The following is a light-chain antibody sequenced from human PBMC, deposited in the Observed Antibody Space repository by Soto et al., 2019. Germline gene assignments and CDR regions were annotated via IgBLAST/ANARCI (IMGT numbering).Light chain of an antibody. Sequence: DIKLTQSPSSVSASVGDRVTVTCRASQGISNWLAWYQQKPGKAPKLLISAASSLQSGVPSRFSGSGSGTDFTLIISSLQPEDFATYYCQQANSFPWTFGQGTKVEIK. CDR3: QQANSFPWT. J-gene: IGKJ1*01. V-gene: IGKV1-12*02. CDR2: AAS. CDR1: QGISNW.